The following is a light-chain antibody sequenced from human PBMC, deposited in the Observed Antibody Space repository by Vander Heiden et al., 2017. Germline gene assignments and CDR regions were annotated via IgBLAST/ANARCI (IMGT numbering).Light chain of an antibody. CDR1: SSNTGAGYD. Sequence: QSVLTQPPSVSGAPGQRVTIPCTGSSSNTGAGYDVHWYKQFPGTAPKLLIYGNTNRPAGVPDRFSGSKSGTSASLAITGLQAEDEADYYCQSYDSRLSAWVFGGGTKLTVL. V-gene: IGLV1-40*01. J-gene: IGLJ3*02. CDR3: QSYDSRLSAWV. CDR2: GNT.